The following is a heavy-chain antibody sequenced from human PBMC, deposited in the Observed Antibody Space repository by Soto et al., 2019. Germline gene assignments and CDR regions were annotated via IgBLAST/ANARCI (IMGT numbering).Heavy chain of an antibody. CDR1: GFTFDDYA. Sequence: EVQLVESGGGLVQPGRSLRLSCAASGFTFDDYAMHWVRQAPGKGLEWVSGISWNSGSIGYADSVKGRFTISRDNAKNSLYLQMNSLRAEDTALEYCAKDRRWEYYFDYWGQGTLVTVSS. J-gene: IGHJ4*02. CDR2: ISWNSGSI. D-gene: IGHD1-26*01. V-gene: IGHV3-9*01. CDR3: AKDRRWEYYFDY.